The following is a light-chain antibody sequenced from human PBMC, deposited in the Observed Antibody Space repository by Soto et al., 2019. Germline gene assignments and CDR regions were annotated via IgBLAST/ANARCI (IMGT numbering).Light chain of an antibody. V-gene: IGLV2-14*01. J-gene: IGLJ3*02. Sequence: QSALTQPASESGSPGQSITISCTGTSSDVGYYNYVSWYQQHPGKAPKLMIYEVSNRPSGVSNRFSGSKSGNTASLTISGLQAEDEANYFCSSYTSISTRVFGGGTQLTVL. CDR1: SSDVGYYNY. CDR3: SSYTSISTRV. CDR2: EVS.